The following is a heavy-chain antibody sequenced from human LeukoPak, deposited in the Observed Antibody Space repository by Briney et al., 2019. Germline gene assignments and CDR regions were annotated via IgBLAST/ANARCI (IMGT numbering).Heavy chain of an antibody. CDR2: INLNSGAT. CDR3: ARRAVLAFGPWFDP. Sequence: ASVKVSCKASGYTFTGYYMHWVRQAPGQGLEWMGWINLNSGATNYAQKFQGRVTMTRDTSIITLYMELSSLGSDDTAVYYFARRAVLAFGPWFDPWGQGTLVTVSS. V-gene: IGHV1-2*02. J-gene: IGHJ5*02. CDR1: GYTFTGYY. D-gene: IGHD3-10*01.